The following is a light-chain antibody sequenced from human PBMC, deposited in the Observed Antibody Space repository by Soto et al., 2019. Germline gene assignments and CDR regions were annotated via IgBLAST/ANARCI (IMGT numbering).Light chain of an antibody. Sequence: DIQLTQSPSFLSASVGDRVTITCRASQDISSHLAWYQQKPGKAPKLLIYAASTLQSGVPSRFGGSGSGTEFTLTITSLQPEDFATYYCQQVKTYPLTFGGGTKVETK. CDR2: AAS. V-gene: IGKV1-9*01. CDR3: QQVKTYPLT. J-gene: IGKJ4*01. CDR1: QDISSH.